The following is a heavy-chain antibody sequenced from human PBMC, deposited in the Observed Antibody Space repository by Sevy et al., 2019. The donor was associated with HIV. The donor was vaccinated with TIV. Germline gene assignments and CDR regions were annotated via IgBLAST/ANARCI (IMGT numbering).Heavy chain of an antibody. J-gene: IGHJ4*02. CDR1: GFSFTTSGWG. CDR2: FYWDDDT. D-gene: IGHD3-9*01. V-gene: IGHV2-5*02. CDR3: AHRRSKGITITEFDY. Sequence: SGHTLVNPTQTLTLTCSFSGFSFTTSGWGLGWIRQPPGKPLDWLAMFYWDDDTRYSPPLRSRLTITKATSGDQVVLTMADMDPVDTGTYYCAHRRSKGITITEFDYWGQGIQVTVSS.